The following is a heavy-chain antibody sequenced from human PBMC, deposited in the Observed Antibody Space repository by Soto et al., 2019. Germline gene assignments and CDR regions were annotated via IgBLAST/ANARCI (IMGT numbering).Heavy chain of an antibody. CDR2: ISGSGGST. CDR1: GFTFSSYA. Sequence: EVQLLESGGGLVQPGGSLRLSCAASGFTFSSYAMSWVRQAPGKGLEWVSAISGSGGSTYYADSVKGRFTISRDNSKNTLYLQMKSLRAEDTAVDYCADLPPPSIAAREGGDPYYYYGMDVWGQGTTVTVSS. V-gene: IGHV3-23*01. CDR3: ADLPPPSIAAREGGDPYYYYGMDV. J-gene: IGHJ6*02. D-gene: IGHD6-6*01.